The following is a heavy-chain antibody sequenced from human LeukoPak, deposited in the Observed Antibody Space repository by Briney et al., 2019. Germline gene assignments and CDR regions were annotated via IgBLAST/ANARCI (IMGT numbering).Heavy chain of an antibody. CDR2: ISRDGSTP. CDR1: GFIFDDSL. D-gene: IGHD3-16*01. J-gene: IGHJ4*02. Sequence: GGSLRLSCVASGFIFDDSLMHWVRQAPGKGLEWISLISRDGSTPYYADSVKGRFTIPRDNSKNSLFLQMNSLTPEDTAVYYCARDIRGNYFDSWGQGTLATVSS. CDR3: ARDIRGNYFDS. V-gene: IGHV3-43*01.